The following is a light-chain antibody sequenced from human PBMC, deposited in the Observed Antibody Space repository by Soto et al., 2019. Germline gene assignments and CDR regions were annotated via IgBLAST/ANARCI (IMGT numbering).Light chain of an antibody. CDR3: QQYSNSPRT. Sequence: EIVMTQSPATLSVSPGERATLSCRASQSVSDYLAWYQQTPGQPPRLLIYTASTRATGIPARFSGSGSGTDFTLTISSLQSEDFAVYYRQQYSNSPRTFGQGTRVEIK. V-gene: IGKV3-15*01. CDR1: QSVSDY. J-gene: IGKJ1*01. CDR2: TAS.